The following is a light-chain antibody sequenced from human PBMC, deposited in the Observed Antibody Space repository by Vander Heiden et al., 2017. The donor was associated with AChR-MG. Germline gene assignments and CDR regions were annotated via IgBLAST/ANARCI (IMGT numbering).Light chain of an antibody. CDR3: RQALQTPHT. CDR2: LGS. CDR1: QSLVHSNGYYY. Sequence: DIVMTQSPLSLPATPGETASIPCRSSQSLVHSNGYYYVEWYLQKPGQSQELLIYLGSNRAFGVPDRFSGSGSGTDFTLKISRVDAEDVGVYYSRQALQTPHTFGAGTKVEIK. V-gene: IGKV2-28*01. J-gene: IGKJ4*01.